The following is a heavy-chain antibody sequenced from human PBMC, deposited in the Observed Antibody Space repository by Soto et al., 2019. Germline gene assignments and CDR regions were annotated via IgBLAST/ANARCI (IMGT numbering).Heavy chain of an antibody. J-gene: IGHJ4*02. CDR3: ARDRPDDSGSYFASGGHDY. Sequence: ASVKVSCNASGYTFTSYGISWVRQSPEQGLEWMGWIIAYNGNTNYAQKLQGRVTMTTDTSTSTAYMELRSMRSEDTAVYYCARDRPDDSGSYFASGGHDYWAQGTLVTVYS. CDR2: IIAYNGNT. CDR1: GYTFTSYG. V-gene: IGHV1-18*04. D-gene: IGHD1-26*01.